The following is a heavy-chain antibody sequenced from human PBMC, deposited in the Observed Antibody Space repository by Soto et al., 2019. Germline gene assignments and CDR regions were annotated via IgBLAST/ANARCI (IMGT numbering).Heavy chain of an antibody. D-gene: IGHD4-17*01. CDR2: VYFVGNS. CDR1: GDSISSASYF. Sequence: SETLSLTCTVSGDSISSASYFWGWIRQPPGKGLEWIGSVYFVGNSYYNPSLKSRVSISVDASKNQFSLRLSSMTAADTGVYYCVRFYGYYVNRVKRSYFDFWGQGTLVTVSS. CDR3: VRFYGYYVNRVKRSYFDF. V-gene: IGHV4-39*01. J-gene: IGHJ4*02.